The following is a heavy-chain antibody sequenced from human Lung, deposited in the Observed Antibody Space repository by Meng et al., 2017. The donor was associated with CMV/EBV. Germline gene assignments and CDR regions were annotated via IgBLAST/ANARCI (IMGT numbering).Heavy chain of an antibody. Sequence: GESLKISXXXSGFTFNNYWMTWVRQAPGKGLEWVANIKQDGSEKYYVDSVKGRFTVSRDNAKNSLYLQMNSLRAEDTAVYYCARDAPYCSSTSCYYSYGLDVWGQGTTVTVS. J-gene: IGHJ6*02. CDR2: IKQDGSEK. CDR3: ARDAPYCSSTSCYYSYGLDV. V-gene: IGHV3-7*01. D-gene: IGHD2-2*01. CDR1: GFTFNNYW.